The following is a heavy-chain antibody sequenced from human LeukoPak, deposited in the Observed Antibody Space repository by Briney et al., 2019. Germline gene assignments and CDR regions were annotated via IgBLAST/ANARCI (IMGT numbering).Heavy chain of an antibody. V-gene: IGHV3-30*18. D-gene: IGHD3-22*01. CDR2: ISYDGSNK. J-gene: IGHJ4*02. Sequence: GGSLRLSCAASGFTFSSYGMHWVRQAPGKGLEWVAVISYDGSNKYYADSVKGRFTISRDNSKNTLYLQMNSLRAEDTAVYCCAKAQIVTYYYDSSGYQLDYWGQGTLVTVSS. CDR3: AKAQIVTYYYDSSGYQLDY. CDR1: GFTFSSYG.